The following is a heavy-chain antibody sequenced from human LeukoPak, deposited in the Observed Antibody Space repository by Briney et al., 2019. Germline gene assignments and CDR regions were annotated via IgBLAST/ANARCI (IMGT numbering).Heavy chain of an antibody. Sequence: PGGSLRLSCAASGFTFSGYSMNWVRQAPGKGLEWVSAISGSGGSTYYADSVKGRFTISRDNSKNTLYLQMNSLRAEDTAVYYCAKNQLLWFGESRWYYFDYWGQGTLVTVSS. J-gene: IGHJ4*02. D-gene: IGHD3-10*01. CDR1: GFTFSGYS. CDR2: ISGSGGST. V-gene: IGHV3-23*01. CDR3: AKNQLLWFGESRWYYFDY.